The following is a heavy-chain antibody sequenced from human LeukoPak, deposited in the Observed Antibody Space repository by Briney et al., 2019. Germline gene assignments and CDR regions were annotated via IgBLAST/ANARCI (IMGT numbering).Heavy chain of an antibody. J-gene: IGHJ3*02. CDR2: ISSSGSTI. V-gene: IGHV3-11*01. CDR1: GFTFSDYY. Sequence: GGSLRLSCAASGFTFSDYYMSWIRQAPGKGLEWVSYISSSGSTIYYADSVKGRFTISRDNAKNSLYLQMNSLRAEDTAVYYCTSLACSGGSCYSDAFDIWGQGTMVTVSS. CDR3: TSLACSGGSCYSDAFDI. D-gene: IGHD2-15*01.